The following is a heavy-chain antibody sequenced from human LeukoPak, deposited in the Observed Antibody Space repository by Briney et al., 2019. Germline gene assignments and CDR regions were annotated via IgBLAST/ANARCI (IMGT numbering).Heavy chain of an antibody. CDR1: GYTFTSSY. V-gene: IGHV1-46*01. J-gene: IGHJ4*02. Sequence: ASVKVSCKASGYTFTSSYMHWVRQAPGQGLEWMGIINAGGGSTSYAQKLQGRVTMTRDTSTSTVYMELTSLRSDDTAVYYCARDFVGYCSGGSCYRFDSWGQGTLVTVSS. CDR2: INAGGGST. D-gene: IGHD2-15*01. CDR3: ARDFVGYCSGGSCYRFDS.